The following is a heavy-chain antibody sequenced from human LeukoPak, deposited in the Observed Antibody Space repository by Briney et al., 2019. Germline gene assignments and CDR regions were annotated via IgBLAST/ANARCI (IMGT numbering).Heavy chain of an antibody. V-gene: IGHV4-34*01. CDR1: GGSFSGYF. CDR3: ARDKYQLLLGYYYYYMDV. D-gene: IGHD2-2*01. Sequence: SETLSLTCAVYGGSFSGYFWSWIRQPPGKGLEWIGEINHSGSTNYNPSLKSRVTISVDTSNNQFSLKLSSVTAADTAVYYCARDKYQLLLGYYYYYMDVWGKGTTVTVSS. CDR2: INHSGST. J-gene: IGHJ6*03.